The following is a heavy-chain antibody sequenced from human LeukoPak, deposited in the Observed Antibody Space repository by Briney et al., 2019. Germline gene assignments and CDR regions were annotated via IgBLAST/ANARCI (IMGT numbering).Heavy chain of an antibody. CDR3: ASGVYYDSSGYSFEY. J-gene: IGHJ4*02. CDR1: GGTFSSYG. Sequence: SVKVSCKASGGTFSSYGISWVRQAPGQGLEWMGGIIPIFGTANYAQKFQGRVTITADESTSTAYMELSSLRSEDTPVYYCASGVYYDSSGYSFEYWGQGTLVTVSS. V-gene: IGHV1-69*13. D-gene: IGHD3-22*01. CDR2: IIPIFGTA.